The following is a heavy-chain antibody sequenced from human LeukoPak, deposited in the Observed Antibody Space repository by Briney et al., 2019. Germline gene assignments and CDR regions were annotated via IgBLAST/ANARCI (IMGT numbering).Heavy chain of an antibody. Sequence: GGSLRLSCVVSGFTVSTNFMSWVRQAPGERLAWVSVIYSGGSTYYADSVKGRFTISRDNSKNTLYPQMNSLRAEDTAVYYCARTRVDTTTFDYFDYWGQGTLVTVSS. V-gene: IGHV3-53*01. D-gene: IGHD4-11*01. CDR1: GFTVSTNF. CDR2: IYSGGST. CDR3: ARTRVDTTTFDYFDY. J-gene: IGHJ4*02.